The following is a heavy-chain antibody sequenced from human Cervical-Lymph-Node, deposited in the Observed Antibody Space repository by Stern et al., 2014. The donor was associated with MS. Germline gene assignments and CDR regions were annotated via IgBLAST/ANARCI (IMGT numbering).Heavy chain of an antibody. CDR3: ARRGSPNHGGYFFDS. CDR1: GFSLTLTGEA. Sequence: ESGPTLVRPTQTLSLTCTFSGFSLTLTGEAVAWIRQPPGKALEWLALIYWDDDKVYSPSLKNRIALTKDTSKHQVVFTLTNMDPMDTATNYCARRGSPNHGGYFFDSWGQGILVTVSS. CDR2: IYWDDDK. V-gene: IGHV2-5*02. D-gene: IGHD2/OR15-2a*01. J-gene: IGHJ4*02.